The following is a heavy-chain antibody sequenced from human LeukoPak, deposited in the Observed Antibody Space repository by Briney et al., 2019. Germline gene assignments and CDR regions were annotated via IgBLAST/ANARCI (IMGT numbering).Heavy chain of an antibody. J-gene: IGHJ3*02. CDR3: ARSIRGAFDI. CDR2: IYYSGST. CDR1: GGSISSYY. Sequence: SATLSLTCTVSGGSISSYYWRWIRQPPGKGLEWIGYIYYSGSTNYNPSLKSRVTISVDTSQNQFSLKLSSVTAADTAVYYCARSIRGAFDIWGQGTMVTVSS. V-gene: IGHV4-59*01.